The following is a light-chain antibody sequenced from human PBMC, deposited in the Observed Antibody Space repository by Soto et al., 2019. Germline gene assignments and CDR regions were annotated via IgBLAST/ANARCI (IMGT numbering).Light chain of an antibody. J-gene: IGKJ1*01. V-gene: IGKV2-28*01. Sequence: DIVMTQSPLSLPVTPGEPASISCRSSQSLLHSNGYYYLDWYLQKPGQSPQVLIYLGTTRASGVPDRFSGRGSGTDFSPTISRVEAEDVGVYYCMQALQTPWTFGQGTKVEIK. CDR1: QSLLHSNGYYY. CDR3: MQALQTPWT. CDR2: LGT.